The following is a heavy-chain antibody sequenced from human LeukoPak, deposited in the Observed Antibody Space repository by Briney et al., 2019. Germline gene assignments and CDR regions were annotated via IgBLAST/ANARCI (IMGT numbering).Heavy chain of an antibody. D-gene: IGHD5-12*01. J-gene: IGHJ4*02. V-gene: IGHV4-59*08. CDR1: GGSISSYY. CDR2: IYYSGST. CDR3: AKNGYSGYDYWGASFDY. Sequence: PSETLSLTCTVSGGSISSYYWSWIRQPPGKGLEWIGYIYYSGSTNYNPSLKSRVTISVDTSKNQFSLKLSSVTAADTAVYYCAKNGYSGYDYWGASFDYWSQGTLVTVSS.